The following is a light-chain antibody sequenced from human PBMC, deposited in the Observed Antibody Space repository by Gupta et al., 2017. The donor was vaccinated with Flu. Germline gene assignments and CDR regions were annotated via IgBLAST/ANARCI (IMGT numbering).Light chain of an antibody. J-gene: IGKJ1*01. Sequence: DVVMTQSPLSLPVTLGQPASISCRSSQSLVYSDGNTYLNWFQQRPGQSPRRLIYKVSNRDSGVPHRFRASGSGTDFTLKISRVEAEDVRVYYFRQGNHWPRTFGEGTKLEMK. CDR3: RQGNHWPRT. V-gene: IGKV2-30*01. CDR2: KVS. CDR1: QSLVYSDGNTY.